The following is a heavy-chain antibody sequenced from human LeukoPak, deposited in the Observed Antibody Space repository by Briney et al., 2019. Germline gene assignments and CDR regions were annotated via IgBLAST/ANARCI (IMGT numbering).Heavy chain of an antibody. V-gene: IGHV4-39*02. CDR1: GGSISGSSYY. CDR3: AREGYNPIDY. J-gene: IGHJ4*01. Sequence: SETLSLTCTVSGGSISGSSYYWGWIRQPPGKGLEWIGTIYYSGSTYYNPSLKSRVTISVDTSKSQFSLKLSSVTAADTAVYYCAREGYNPIDYWGHGTLVTVSS. D-gene: IGHD5-24*01. CDR2: IYYSGST.